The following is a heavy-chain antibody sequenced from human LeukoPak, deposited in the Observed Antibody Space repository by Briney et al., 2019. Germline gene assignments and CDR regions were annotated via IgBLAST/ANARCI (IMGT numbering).Heavy chain of an antibody. CDR1: GLTFSSTW. CDR2: IKTKTEGATT. CDR3: TTLVTGYSRAPN. V-gene: IGHV3-15*01. J-gene: IGHJ4*02. Sequence: PGGSLRLSCAASGLTFSSTWMSWVRQAPGKGLEWVGRIKTKTEGATTDHAAAVKGRFTASRDDSENTVYLQMNSLKTEDTALYYCTTLVTGYSRAPNWGQGTLVTVS. D-gene: IGHD3-9*01.